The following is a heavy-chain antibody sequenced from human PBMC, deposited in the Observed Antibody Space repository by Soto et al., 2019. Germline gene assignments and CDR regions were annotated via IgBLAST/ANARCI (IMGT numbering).Heavy chain of an antibody. V-gene: IGHV4-31*03. D-gene: IGHD3-10*01. J-gene: IGHJ4*02. CDR1: GGSISSGDYY. CDR2: IYYSGST. Sequence: SETLSLTCTVSGGSISSGDYYWSWIRQHPGKGLEWIGYIYYSGSTYYNPSLKSRVTISVDTSKNQFSLKLSSVTAADPAVYYCARAGWFGELSGLNYWGQGTLVTVS. CDR3: ARAGWFGELSGLNY.